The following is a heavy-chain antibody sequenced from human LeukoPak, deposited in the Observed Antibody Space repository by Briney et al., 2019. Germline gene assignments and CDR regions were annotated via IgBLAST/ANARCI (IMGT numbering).Heavy chain of an antibody. Sequence: GRSLRLSCAASGFTFSSYGMHWVRQAPGKGLEWVAVIWYDGSKKYYADSVKGRFTISRDNSKNTLYLQMNSLRAEDTAVYYCARDNHSGYCSSTSCYPVGLDVWGKGTTVTVSS. V-gene: IGHV3-33*01. CDR2: IWYDGSKK. CDR3: ARDNHSGYCSSTSCYPVGLDV. D-gene: IGHD2-2*01. J-gene: IGHJ6*04. CDR1: GFTFSSYG.